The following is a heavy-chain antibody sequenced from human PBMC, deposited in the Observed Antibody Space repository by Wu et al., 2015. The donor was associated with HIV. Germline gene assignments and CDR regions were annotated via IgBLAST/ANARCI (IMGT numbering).Heavy chain of an antibody. CDR2: IDPNSGDT. Sequence: QVQLVQSGIEVKKSGASVKVSCKASGYTLSGFYISWVRQAPGQGLECMGWIDPNSGDTKYAKKFEGRVTMTRDTSISTAYMEVSRLRSDDTAVYYCARFRESPLPRGFDYWGQGTLVTVSS. CDR3: ARFRESPLPRGFDY. CDR1: GYTLSGFY. V-gene: IGHV1-2*02. J-gene: IGHJ4*02.